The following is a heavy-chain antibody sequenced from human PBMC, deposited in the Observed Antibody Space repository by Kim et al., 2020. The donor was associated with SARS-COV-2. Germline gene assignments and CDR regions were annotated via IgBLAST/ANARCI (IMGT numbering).Heavy chain of an antibody. CDR3: GRTGY. CDR2: DGRRT. Sequence: DGRRTYYVDSIKGRFTISRDNAKNSLYLQLNRLGVEDTAVYYCGRTGYWGQGTVVTVSS. J-gene: IGHJ4*02. V-gene: IGHV3-7*03. D-gene: IGHD1-1*01.